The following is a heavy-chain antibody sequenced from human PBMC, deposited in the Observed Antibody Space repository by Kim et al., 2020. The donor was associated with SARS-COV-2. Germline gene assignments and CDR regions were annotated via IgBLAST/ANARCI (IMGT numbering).Heavy chain of an antibody. J-gene: IGHJ5*01. CDR2: VFYLGST. CDR3: ARSSSSWNNGFDP. V-gene: IGHV4-59*01. Sequence: SETLSLTCAVFGDSINGYYWSWIRQSPGKGLEWIGYVFYLGSTNYNPSLRSRVTISVDTSKNQFSLRLTSVTAADTAVYYCARSSSSWNNGFDPWGQGTLVTVSS. CDR1: GDSINGYY. D-gene: IGHD6-13*01.